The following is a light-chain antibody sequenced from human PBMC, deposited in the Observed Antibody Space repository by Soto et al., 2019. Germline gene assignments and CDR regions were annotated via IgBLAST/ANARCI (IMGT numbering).Light chain of an antibody. CDR3: QQYDSYSLT. J-gene: IGKJ1*01. CDR1: RSINSW. CDR2: KAS. Sequence: DIQMTQSPSTLSASVGDRVTITCRASRSINSWLAWYQQKPGKAPNLLIYKASSLESGVPSRFSGSGSGTEFTLTISSLQPDDFATYYCQQYDSYSLTFGQGTKVDI. V-gene: IGKV1-5*03.